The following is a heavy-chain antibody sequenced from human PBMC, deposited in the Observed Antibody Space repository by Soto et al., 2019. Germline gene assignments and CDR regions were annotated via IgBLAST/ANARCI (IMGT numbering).Heavy chain of an antibody. V-gene: IGHV4-31*03. CDR1: GGSISSGVYF. J-gene: IGHJ5*01. CDR2: IFYIGST. CDR3: ARSIDS. Sequence: SETLSLTCTVSGGSISSGVYFWNWIRQHPGKGLEWIGYIFYIGSTYYNPSLKSRVTISVDTSKNQFSLKLSSVAAADTAVYYCARSIDSWGQGTLVTVSS.